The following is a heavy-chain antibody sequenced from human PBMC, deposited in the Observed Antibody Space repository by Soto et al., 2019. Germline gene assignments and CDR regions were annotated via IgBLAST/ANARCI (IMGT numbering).Heavy chain of an antibody. D-gene: IGHD1-26*01. V-gene: IGHV4-30-4*08. CDR2: IYHSGST. CDR1: GGSISSGGYY. J-gene: IGHJ4*02. Sequence: PSETLSLTCTVSGGSISSGGYYWSWIRQPPGKGLEWIGYIYHSGSTYYNPSLKSRVTISVDTSKNQFSLKLSSVTAADTAVYYCARDEGGTTAIGGWGQGTLVTVSS. CDR3: ARDEGGTTAIGG.